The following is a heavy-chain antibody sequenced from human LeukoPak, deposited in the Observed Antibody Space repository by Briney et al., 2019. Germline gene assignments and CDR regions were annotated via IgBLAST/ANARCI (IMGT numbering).Heavy chain of an antibody. V-gene: IGHV4-39*01. CDR3: ARGPSPFYSSSWYYFDY. J-gene: IGHJ4*02. CDR1: GASISSTTYY. CDR2: IYYSGST. Sequence: PSETLSLTCTVSGASISSTTYYWGWIRQPPRKGLEWIASIYYSGSTYYNPSLKSRVTISVDTSKNQFSLKLSSVTAADTAVYYCARGPSPFYSSSWYYFDYWGQGTLVTVSS. D-gene: IGHD6-13*01.